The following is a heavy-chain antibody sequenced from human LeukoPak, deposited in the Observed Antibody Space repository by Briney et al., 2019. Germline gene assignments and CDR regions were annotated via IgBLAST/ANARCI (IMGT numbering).Heavy chain of an antibody. J-gene: IGHJ5*02. V-gene: IGHV4-59*11. D-gene: IGHD3-3*01. Sequence: PSETLSLTCTVSGGSISSHYWSWIRQPPGKGLEWIGYIYYSGRTNYNPSLKGRVTISVDTSKNQFSLKLSSVTAADKAKYYFARDGEYYDFWSGYYRNNNWFDPWGQGTLVTVSS. CDR3: ARDGEYYDFWSGYYRNNNWFDP. CDR2: IYYSGRT. CDR1: GGSISSHY.